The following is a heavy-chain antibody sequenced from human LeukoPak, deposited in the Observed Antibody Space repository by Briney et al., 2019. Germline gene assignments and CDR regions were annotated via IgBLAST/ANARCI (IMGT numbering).Heavy chain of an antibody. V-gene: IGHV1-2*02. J-gene: IGHJ4*02. Sequence: ASVKVSCKASGYTFTGYYMHWVRQAPGQGLEWMGWINPNSGGTNYAQKFQGRVTMTRNTSISTAYMELSSLRSEDTAVYYCARIPGYSYGYAFGYWGQGTLVTVSS. CDR1: GYTFTGYY. CDR2: INPNSGGT. CDR3: ARIPGYSYGYAFGY. D-gene: IGHD5-18*01.